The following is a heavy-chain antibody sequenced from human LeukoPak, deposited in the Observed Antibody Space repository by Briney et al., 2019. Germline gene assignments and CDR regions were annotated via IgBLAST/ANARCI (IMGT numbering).Heavy chain of an antibody. CDR1: GFTFSSYG. CDR2: ISYDGSNK. D-gene: IGHD2-2*01. Sequence: GGSLRLSCAAPGFTFSSYGMHWVRQAPGKGLEWVAVISYDGSNKYYADSVKGRFTISRDNAKNSLYLQMNSLRAEDTAVYYCARRSNWPDIVVVPAAMDYWGQGTLVTVSS. J-gene: IGHJ4*02. V-gene: IGHV3-30*03. CDR3: ARRSNWPDIVVVPAAMDY.